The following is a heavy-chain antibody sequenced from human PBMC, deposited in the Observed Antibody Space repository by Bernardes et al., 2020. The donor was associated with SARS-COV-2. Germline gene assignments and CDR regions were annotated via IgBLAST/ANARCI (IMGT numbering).Heavy chain of an antibody. J-gene: IGHJ6*02. CDR1: GGSISSYY. CDR2: IYTSGST. Sequence: SKTLSLTCTVSGGSISSYYWSWIRQPAGKGLEWIGRIYTSGSTNYNPSLQSRVTMSVDTSKNQFSLKLSSVTAADTAVYYCARYSYGFPPSVYGMDVWGQGTTVTVSS. CDR3: ARYSYGFPPSVYGMDV. V-gene: IGHV4-4*07. D-gene: IGHD5-18*01.